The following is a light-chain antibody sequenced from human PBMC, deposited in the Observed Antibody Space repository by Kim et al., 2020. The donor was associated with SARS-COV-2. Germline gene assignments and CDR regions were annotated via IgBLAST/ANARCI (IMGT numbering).Light chain of an antibody. CDR1: SSNMESFY. J-gene: IGLJ3*02. V-gene: IGLV1-51*01. CDR3: GTWDSSLSAWV. CDR2: DDN. Sequence: PKVTISCAGGSSNMESFYGAWYQQVPGAAPKLLIYDDNKRPSGIPDRVSGSKSGASATLGITGLQTGDEADYYCGTWDSSLSAWVFGGGTKLTVL.